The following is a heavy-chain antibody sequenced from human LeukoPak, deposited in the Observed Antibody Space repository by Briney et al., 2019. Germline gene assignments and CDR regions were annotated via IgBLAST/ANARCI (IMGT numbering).Heavy chain of an antibody. V-gene: IGHV1-18*01. CDR2: ISAYNGNT. CDR1: GYTFTSYG. Sequence: ASVKVSCKASGYTFTSYGISWVRQAPGQGLEWMGWISAYNGNTNYAQKLQGRVTMTTETSTSTAYMELRSLRSDDTAVYYCASLANYGPYWYFDLWGRGTLVTVSS. D-gene: IGHD4-17*01. J-gene: IGHJ2*01. CDR3: ASLANYGPYWYFDL.